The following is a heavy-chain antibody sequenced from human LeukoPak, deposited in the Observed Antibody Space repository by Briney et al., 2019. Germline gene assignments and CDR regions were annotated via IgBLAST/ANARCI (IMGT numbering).Heavy chain of an antibody. V-gene: IGHV4-61*02. CDR2: IYSTGST. CDR3: ARLGVGATEVDY. CDR1: GGSISSGGYY. J-gene: IGHJ4*02. Sequence: SQTLSLTCTVSGGSISSGGYYWSWIRQPAGKGLEYLGRIYSTGSTNYNPSLRSRVTISVDTSKNHFSLKLSSVTAADTAVYYCARLGVGATEVDYWGQGTLVTVSS. D-gene: IGHD1-26*01.